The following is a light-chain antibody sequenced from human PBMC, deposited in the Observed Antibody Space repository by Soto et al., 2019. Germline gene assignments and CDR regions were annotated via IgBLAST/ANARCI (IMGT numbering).Light chain of an antibody. CDR1: SSDIGTYNL. CDR3: CSYAGSGTDNYV. Sequence: QSALTQPASVSGSPGQSITISCTGTSSDIGTYNLVSWYQHYPGKAPELMIYEGIKRPSGVSNRFSGSQSGNTAFLTISGLQAEDEADYYCCSYAGSGTDNYVFGSGTKVTVL. J-gene: IGLJ1*01. V-gene: IGLV2-23*01. CDR2: EGI.